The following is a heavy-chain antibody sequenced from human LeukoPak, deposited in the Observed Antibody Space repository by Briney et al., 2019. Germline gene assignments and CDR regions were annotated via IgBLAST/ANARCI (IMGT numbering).Heavy chain of an antibody. D-gene: IGHD4-23*01. J-gene: IGHJ4*02. CDR2: ISSSSSYI. V-gene: IGHV3-21*01. Sequence: PGGSLRLSCAASGFTFSSYSMNWVRQAPGKGLEWVSSISSSSSYIYYADSVKGRFTISRDNAKNSLYLQMNSLRAEDTAVYYCAKVSHGGNPHAGDYWGQGTLVTVSS. CDR3: AKVSHGGNPHAGDY. CDR1: GFTFSSYS.